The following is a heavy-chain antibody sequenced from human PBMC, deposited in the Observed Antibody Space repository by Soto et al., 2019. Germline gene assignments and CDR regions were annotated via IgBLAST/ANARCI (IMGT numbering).Heavy chain of an antibody. CDR1: GYTFTGYY. CDR2: INPNSGGT. CDR3: ARVQASVTGTTRFDY. D-gene: IGHD1-7*01. V-gene: IGHV1-2*02. Sequence: GASVKVSCKASGYTFTGYYMHWVRQAPGQGLEWMGWINPNSGGTNYAQKFQGRVTMTRDTSISTAYMELSRLRSDDTAVYYCARVQASVTGTTRFDYWGQGTLVTV. J-gene: IGHJ4*02.